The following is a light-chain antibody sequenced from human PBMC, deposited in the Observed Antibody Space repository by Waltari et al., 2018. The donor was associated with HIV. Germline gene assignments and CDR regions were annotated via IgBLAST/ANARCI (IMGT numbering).Light chain of an antibody. J-gene: IGKJ3*01. CDR1: QRISTY. CDR2: AAS. Sequence: DIQMTQSPSSLSASVGDRVTITCRASQRISTYLNWYQQKPGKAPKVLIYAASSLQSGVPSRFSGSGSGTDFTLTISSLQPEDFATYYCQQSFSTPFTFGPGTKVDI. V-gene: IGKV1-39*01. CDR3: QQSFSTPFT.